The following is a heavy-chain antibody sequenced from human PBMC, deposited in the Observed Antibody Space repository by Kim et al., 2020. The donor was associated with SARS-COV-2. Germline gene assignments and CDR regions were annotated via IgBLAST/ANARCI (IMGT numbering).Heavy chain of an antibody. CDR3: AGTNVDTAIHDY. Sequence: SETLSLTCTVSGGSISSGGYYWSWIRQHPGKGLEWIGYIYYSGSTYYNPSLKSRVTISVDTSKNQFSLKLSSVTAADTAVYYCAGTNVDTAIHDYWGQGTLVTVSS. D-gene: IGHD5-18*01. V-gene: IGHV4-31*03. CDR1: GGSISSGGYY. CDR2: IYYSGST. J-gene: IGHJ4*02.